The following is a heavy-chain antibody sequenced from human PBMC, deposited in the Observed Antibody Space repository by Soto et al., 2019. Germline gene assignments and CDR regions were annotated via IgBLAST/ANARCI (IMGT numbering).Heavy chain of an antibody. D-gene: IGHD3-10*01. Sequence: QVQLVESGGGVVQPGRSLRLSCAASGFTFSSYGMHWVRQAPGKGLEWVGIIWYDGSKKHYADSVKGRFTISRDNSKNTLYLQMNSLRAEDTAVYYCGSGSYYNEAYFDSWGQGTLVTVSS. CDR3: GSGSYYNEAYFDS. J-gene: IGHJ4*02. CDR2: IWYDGSKK. V-gene: IGHV3-33*01. CDR1: GFTFSSYG.